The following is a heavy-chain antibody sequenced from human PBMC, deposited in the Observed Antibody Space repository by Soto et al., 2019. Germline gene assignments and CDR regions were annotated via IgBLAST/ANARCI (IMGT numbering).Heavy chain of an antibody. J-gene: IGHJ4*02. D-gene: IGHD3-16*02. Sequence: GGSLMLSCVASGFIFSSYAMSWVRHAPGKGLEWVSTLSGSGGDTYYADPVNGRFTISRDKSKNTLYLQMDRLRVEDTAVYYCAKRGGYDYVWKSYRPDSWGQGTLVTVSS. CDR2: LSGSGGDT. CDR1: GFIFSSYA. CDR3: AKRGGYDYVWKSYRPDS. V-gene: IGHV3-23*01.